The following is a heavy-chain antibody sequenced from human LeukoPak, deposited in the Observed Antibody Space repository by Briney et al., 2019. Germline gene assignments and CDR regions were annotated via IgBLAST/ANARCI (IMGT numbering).Heavy chain of an antibody. D-gene: IGHD3-22*01. CDR2: ISSSSSYI. V-gene: IGHV3-21*01. Sequence: GGSLRLSCAGSGFTFNTYNMNWVRQAPGKGLEWVSSISSSSSYIYYADSVKGRFTISRDNAKNSLYLQMNSLRAEDTAVYYCARLYDGSAYHADHFDYWGQGTLVIVSS. CDR3: ARLYDGSAYHADHFDY. J-gene: IGHJ4*02. CDR1: GFTFNTYN.